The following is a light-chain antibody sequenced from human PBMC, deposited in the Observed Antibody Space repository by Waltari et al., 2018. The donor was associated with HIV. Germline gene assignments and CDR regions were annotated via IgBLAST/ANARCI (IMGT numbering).Light chain of an antibody. Sequence: SSELTQDPAVSVALGQTVTITCQGDRLRRYYASWYQQKPGQAPILVICDKNHRPSGIPDRFSGSSSGNTASLTITGAQAEDEADYYCNSRDSSGNHWVFGGGTKLTVL. CDR3: NSRDSSGNHWV. V-gene: IGLV3-19*01. CDR1: RLRRYY. J-gene: IGLJ3*02. CDR2: DKN.